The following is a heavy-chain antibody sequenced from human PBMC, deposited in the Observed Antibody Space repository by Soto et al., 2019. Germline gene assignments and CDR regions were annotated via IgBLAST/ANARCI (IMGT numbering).Heavy chain of an antibody. CDR2: IYYSGST. CDR1: GGSISSYY. Sequence: SETLSLTCTVSGGSISSYYWSWIRQPPGKGLEWIGYIYYSGSTNYNPSLKSRVTISVDTSKNQFSLKLSSVTAADTAVYYCARGGGAVVAATNGFDYWGQGTLVTVSS. D-gene: IGHD2-15*01. CDR3: ARGGGAVVAATNGFDY. V-gene: IGHV4-59*01. J-gene: IGHJ4*02.